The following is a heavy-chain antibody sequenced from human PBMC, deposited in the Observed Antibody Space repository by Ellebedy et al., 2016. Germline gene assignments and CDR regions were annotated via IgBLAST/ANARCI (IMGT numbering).Heavy chain of an antibody. V-gene: IGHV3-23*01. Sequence: GGSLRLSXAASGFTFRSYAMSWVRQAPGKGLEWVSGISGRGGSAYYADSVKGRFTISRDNAKNSLYLQMNSLRAEDTSVYYCARALPLSGSWYWTYYYYGMDVWGQGTTVTVSS. CDR1: GFTFRSYA. CDR2: ISGRGGSA. D-gene: IGHD6-13*01. J-gene: IGHJ6*02. CDR3: ARALPLSGSWYWTYYYYGMDV.